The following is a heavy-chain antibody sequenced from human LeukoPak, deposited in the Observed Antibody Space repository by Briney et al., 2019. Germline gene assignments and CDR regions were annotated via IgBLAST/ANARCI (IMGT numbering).Heavy chain of an antibody. CDR1: GFTFSSYG. V-gene: IGHV3-30*02. Sequence: GGSLRLSCAASGFTFSSYGMHWVRQAPGKGLEWVAFIRYDGSNKYYADSVKGRFTISRDNSKNTLYLQMNSLRAEDTAVYYCAKDFRRQLDYGLDPWGQGTLVTVSS. D-gene: IGHD4-17*01. CDR3: AKDFRRQLDYGLDP. J-gene: IGHJ5*02. CDR2: IRYDGSNK.